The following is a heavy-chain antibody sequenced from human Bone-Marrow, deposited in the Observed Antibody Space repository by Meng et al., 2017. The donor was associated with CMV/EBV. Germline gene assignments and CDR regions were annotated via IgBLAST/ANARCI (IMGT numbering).Heavy chain of an antibody. CDR3: ARQGEILWFGELLPYFDY. CDR1: GFTFSRYW. D-gene: IGHD3-10*01. J-gene: IGHJ4*02. V-gene: IGHV3-7*01. CDR2: IKQDGSEK. Sequence: GESLKISCAASGFTFSRYWMSWVRQAPGKGLEWVANIKQDGSEKYYVDSVKGRFTISRDNAKNSLFLQMNSLRAEDTAVYYCARQGEILWFGELLPYFDYWGQGKLVTASS.